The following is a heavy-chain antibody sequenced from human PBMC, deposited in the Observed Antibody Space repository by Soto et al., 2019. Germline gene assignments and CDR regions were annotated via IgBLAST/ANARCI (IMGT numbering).Heavy chain of an antibody. CDR2: IIPIFRTA. Sequence: QVQLVQSGAEVKKPGSSVKVSCKASGGTFSSYAISWVRQAPVQGLEWMGGIIPIFRTANYAQKFQGRVTITADESTSTAYMELSSLRSEDTAVYYCARLIVVVVAATGRYYYYGMDVWGQGTTVTVSS. D-gene: IGHD2-15*01. CDR1: GGTFSSYA. V-gene: IGHV1-69*01. CDR3: ARLIVVVVAATGRYYYYGMDV. J-gene: IGHJ6*02.